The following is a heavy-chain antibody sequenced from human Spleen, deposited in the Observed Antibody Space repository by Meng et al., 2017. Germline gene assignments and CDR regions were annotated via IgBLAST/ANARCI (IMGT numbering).Heavy chain of an antibody. V-gene: IGHV1-18*01. Sequence: QAQLLQSGAEVKKPGASVWIYCKASGYTSASYGISWFRQAPGQGLEWMGWFVSNADTYPAQKFQGRVTMTRDTHTSTDFMELRSLRFDDTAVYYCARAAGPTTVTRTFFDYWGQGALVTVSS. CDR2: FVSNADT. CDR3: ARAAGPTTVTRTFFDY. D-gene: IGHD4-17*01. J-gene: IGHJ4*02. CDR1: GYTSASYG.